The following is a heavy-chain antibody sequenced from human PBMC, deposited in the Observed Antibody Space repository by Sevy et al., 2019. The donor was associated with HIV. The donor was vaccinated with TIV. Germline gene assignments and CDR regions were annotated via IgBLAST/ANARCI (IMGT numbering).Heavy chain of an antibody. CDR2: INTNTGNP. CDR3: ARARYSGSYYYYGMDV. J-gene: IGHJ6*02. Sequence: ASVKVSCKASGYTFSSYAMNWVRQAPGQGLEWMGWINTNTGNPTYAQGFTGRFVFSLDTSVSTAYLQISSLKAEDTAVYDCARARYSGSYYYYGMDVWGQGTTVTVSS. CDR1: GYTFSSYA. D-gene: IGHD1-26*01. V-gene: IGHV7-4-1*02.